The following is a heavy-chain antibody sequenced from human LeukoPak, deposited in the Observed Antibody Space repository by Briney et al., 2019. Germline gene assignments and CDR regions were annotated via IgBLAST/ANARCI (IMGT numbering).Heavy chain of an antibody. CDR2: ISGSGGAT. D-gene: IGHD3-22*01. CDR1: GFTFSNYA. V-gene: IGHV3-23*01. Sequence: GGSLRLSCAASGFTFSNYAMTWVRQAPGNGLEWVSGISGSGGATYYADSVKGRFTISRDNSQNTVYLQMNSLRAEDTAVYYCANDHYYDSSGYYGAPPVWGQGTMVTVSS. CDR3: ANDHYYDSSGYYGAPPV. J-gene: IGHJ3*01.